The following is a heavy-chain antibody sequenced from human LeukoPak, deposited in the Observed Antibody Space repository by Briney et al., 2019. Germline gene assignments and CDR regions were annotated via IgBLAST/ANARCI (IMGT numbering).Heavy chain of an antibody. Sequence: SGTLSLTCTVSGGSISSYYWSWMRQPPGKGLEWIGYIYYSGSTNYNPSLKSRVTISVDTSKNQFSLKLSSVTAADTAVYYCARDRVTISMNAFDIWGQGTMVTVSS. CDR3: ARDRVTISMNAFDI. J-gene: IGHJ3*02. CDR2: IYYSGST. D-gene: IGHD3-10*01. V-gene: IGHV4-59*01. CDR1: GGSISSYY.